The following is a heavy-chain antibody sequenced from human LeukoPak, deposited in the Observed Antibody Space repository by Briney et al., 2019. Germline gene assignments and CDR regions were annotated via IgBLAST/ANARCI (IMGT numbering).Heavy chain of an antibody. CDR3: AKRSSGWYGDWFDP. V-gene: IGHV3-11*04. CDR2: ISSSGSTI. CDR1: GFTFSDYY. D-gene: IGHD6-19*01. Sequence: GGSLRLSCAASGFTFSDYYMSWIRQAPGKGLEWVSYISSSGSTIYYADSVKGRFTISRDNAKNSLYLQMNSLRAEDTAVYYCAKRSSGWYGDWFDPWGQGTLVTVSS. J-gene: IGHJ5*02.